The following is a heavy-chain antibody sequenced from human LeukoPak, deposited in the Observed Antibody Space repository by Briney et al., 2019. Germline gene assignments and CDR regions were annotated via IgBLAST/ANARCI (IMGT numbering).Heavy chain of an antibody. CDR2: IRSSGSIK. D-gene: IGHD2-2*01. J-gene: IGHJ4*02. V-gene: IGHV3-11*04. CDR1: GFTFSDYY. CDR3: ARADCSSSSCYEFDY. Sequence: GGSLRLSCAASGFTFSDYYMSWIRQAPGKGLEWVSYIRSSGSIKFYADSVRGRFTISRDNAKNSLCLQMNSLRAEDTAVYYCARADCSSSSCYEFDYWGQGTLVTVSS.